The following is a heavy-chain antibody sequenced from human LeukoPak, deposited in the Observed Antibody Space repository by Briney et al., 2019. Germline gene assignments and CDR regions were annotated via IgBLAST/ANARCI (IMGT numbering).Heavy chain of an antibody. V-gene: IGHV3-7*03. D-gene: IGHD5-24*01. Sequence: AGGSLRLSCAASGFTFSNYWMSWVRQAPGKGLEWVANIKQDGSEKYYVDSVKGRFTISRDNAKNSLYLQMNSLRAEDTAVYYCARGWIDYWGQGTLVTVSS. CDR1: GFTFSNYW. CDR2: IKQDGSEK. J-gene: IGHJ4*02. CDR3: ARGWIDY.